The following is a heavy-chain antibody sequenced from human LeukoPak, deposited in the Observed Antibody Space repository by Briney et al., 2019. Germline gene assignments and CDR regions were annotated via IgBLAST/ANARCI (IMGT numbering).Heavy chain of an antibody. J-gene: IGHJ4*02. CDR3: ARGLLWFGEYYFDY. D-gene: IGHD3-10*01. CDR2: IYHSGST. V-gene: IGHV4-30-2*01. CDR1: GGSISSGGYS. Sequence: SQTLSLTCAVSGGSISSGGYSWSWIRQPPGKGLEWIGYIYHSGSTNYNPSLKGRVTISVDTSKNQFSLKLSSVTAADTAVYYCARGLLWFGEYYFDYWGQGTLVTVSS.